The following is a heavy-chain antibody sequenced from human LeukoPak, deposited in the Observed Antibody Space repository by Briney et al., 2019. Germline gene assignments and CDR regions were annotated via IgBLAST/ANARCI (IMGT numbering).Heavy chain of an antibody. CDR2: IYYSGST. CDR3: ARDGLRWYFDL. V-gene: IGHV4-59*12. CDR1: GGSISSYY. Sequence: SETLSLTRTVSGGSISSYYWSWIRQPPGKGLEWIGYIYYSGSTNYNPSLKSRVTMSVDTSKSQFSLELNSLTAADTAVYYCARDGLRWYFDLWGRGTLVTVSS. J-gene: IGHJ2*01.